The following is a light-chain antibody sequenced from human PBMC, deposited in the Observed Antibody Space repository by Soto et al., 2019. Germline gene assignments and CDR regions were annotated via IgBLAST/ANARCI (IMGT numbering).Light chain of an antibody. V-gene: IGLV2-8*01. CDR3: TSYAGSNNFFYV. CDR1: SSDVGGYNY. Sequence: QSALTQPPSASGSPGQSVTISCTGTSSDVGGYNYVSWYQQHPGKAPKLMIYEVSKRPSGVPDRFSGSKSGNTASLTVSGLQAEDDADYYCTSYAGSNNFFYVFGTGTRSPS. CDR2: EVS. J-gene: IGLJ1*01.